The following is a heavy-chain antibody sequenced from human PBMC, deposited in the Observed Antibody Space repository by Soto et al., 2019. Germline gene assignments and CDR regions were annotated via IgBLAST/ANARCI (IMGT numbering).Heavy chain of an antibody. CDR2: ISYDGSNK. J-gene: IGHJ4*02. V-gene: IGHV3-30-3*01. CDR3: ARDVGDIVVVPAAMGDWGY. D-gene: IGHD2-2*01. Sequence: GGSLRLSCAASGFTFSSYAMHWVRQAPGKGLEWVAVISYDGSNKYYADSVKGRFTISRDNSKNTLYLQMNSLRAEDTAVYYCARDVGDIVVVPAAMGDWGYWGQGTLVTVSS. CDR1: GFTFSSYA.